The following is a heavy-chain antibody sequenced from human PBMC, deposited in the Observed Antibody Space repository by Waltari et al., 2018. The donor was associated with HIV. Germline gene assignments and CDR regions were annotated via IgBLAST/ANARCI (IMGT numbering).Heavy chain of an antibody. CDR3: ARKEHIVLGTDPRAFDI. J-gene: IGHJ3*02. CDR1: GYTFPGYY. V-gene: IGHV1-2*02. D-gene: IGHD2-21*01. CDR2: INPNSGGT. Sequence: QVQLVQSGAEVKKPGASVTVSCEASGYTFPGYYLHWVRQAPGQGLEWMGWINPNSGGTNYAQKFQGRVTMTRDTSISTAYMELSRLRSDDTAVYYCARKEHIVLGTDPRAFDIWGQGTMVTVSS.